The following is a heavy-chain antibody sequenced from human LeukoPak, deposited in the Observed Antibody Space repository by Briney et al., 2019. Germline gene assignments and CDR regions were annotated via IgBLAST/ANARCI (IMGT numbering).Heavy chain of an antibody. Sequence: SQALSLTCTVSGGSISSGSYYWSWIRQPPGKGLEWIGYIYYSGSTNYNPSLKSRVTISVDTSKNQFSLKLSSVTAADTAVYYCARDRGGSYYVYDYWGQGTLVTVSS. CDR2: IYYSGST. D-gene: IGHD1-26*01. CDR3: ARDRGGSYYVYDY. J-gene: IGHJ4*02. V-gene: IGHV4-61*01. CDR1: GGSISSGSYY.